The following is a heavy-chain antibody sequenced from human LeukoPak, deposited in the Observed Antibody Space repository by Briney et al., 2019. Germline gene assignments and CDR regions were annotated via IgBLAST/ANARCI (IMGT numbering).Heavy chain of an antibody. Sequence: SETLSLTCSVSSGSISSSYWGWIRQPPGKGLEWIGSIYYSGSSFDNPALKSRVTISVDTSKNQFSLKLSSVTAADTAVYYCARHRSGWLQSSFDYWGQGTLVTVSS. D-gene: IGHD5-24*01. J-gene: IGHJ4*02. CDR1: SGSISSSY. V-gene: IGHV4-39*01. CDR3: ARHRSGWLQSSFDY. CDR2: IYYSGSS.